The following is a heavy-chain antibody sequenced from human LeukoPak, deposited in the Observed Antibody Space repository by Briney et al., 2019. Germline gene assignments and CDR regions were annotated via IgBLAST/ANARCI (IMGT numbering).Heavy chain of an antibody. D-gene: IGHD1-14*01. CDR3: AKEKPGATRAFDV. Sequence: QAGGSLRLSCAASGFTFSSYTMNWVRQAPGKGLEWVSYISSSSGTISYTDSVKGRFTISRDNAKSLLYLQMNSLRAEDTAVYYCAKEKPGATRAFDVWGQGTMVTVSS. V-gene: IGHV3-48*01. CDR2: ISSSSGTI. CDR1: GFTFSSYT. J-gene: IGHJ3*01.